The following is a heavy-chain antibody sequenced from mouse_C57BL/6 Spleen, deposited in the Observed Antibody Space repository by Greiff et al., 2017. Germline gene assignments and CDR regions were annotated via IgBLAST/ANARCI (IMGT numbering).Heavy chain of an antibody. CDR2: IYPGDGDT. CDR1: GYAFSSYW. J-gene: IGHJ3*01. CDR3: AKTGTGFAY. Sequence: VQLQQSGAELVKPGASVKISCKASGYAFSSYWMNWVKPRPGKGLEWIGQIYPGDGDTNYNGKFKGKATLTADKSSSTAYMQLSSLTSEDSAVYFCAKTGTGFAYWGQGTLVTVSA. V-gene: IGHV1-80*01. D-gene: IGHD4-1*01.